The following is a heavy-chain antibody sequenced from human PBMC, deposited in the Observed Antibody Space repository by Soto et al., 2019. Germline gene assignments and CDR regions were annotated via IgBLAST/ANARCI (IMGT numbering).Heavy chain of an antibody. J-gene: IGHJ3*02. CDR1: GGTFSSYT. CDR3: ARTYYYDSSGYDDAFDI. V-gene: IGHV1-69*02. CDR2: IIPILGIA. Sequence: QVPLVQSGAEVKKPGSSVKVSCKASGGTFSSYTISWVRQAPGQGLEWMGRIIPILGIANYAQKFQGRVTITADKSTSTAYMELSSLRSEDTAVYYCARTYYYDSSGYDDAFDIWGQGTMVTVSS. D-gene: IGHD3-22*01.